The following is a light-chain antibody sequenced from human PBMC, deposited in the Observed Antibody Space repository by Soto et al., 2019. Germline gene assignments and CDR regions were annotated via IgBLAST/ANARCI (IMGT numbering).Light chain of an antibody. Sequence: DIVLTLSLGTLSFSTGHRATLSCRASQSVSSYVTWYQQRPGQAPKLLIYAASSRATGIPDRFSGSGSGTDFTLTISSLQPEDFAMYYCQQNDSSPLTFGGGTKVDIK. CDR2: AAS. V-gene: IGKV3-20*01. J-gene: IGKJ4*01. CDR3: QQNDSSPLT. CDR1: QSVSSY.